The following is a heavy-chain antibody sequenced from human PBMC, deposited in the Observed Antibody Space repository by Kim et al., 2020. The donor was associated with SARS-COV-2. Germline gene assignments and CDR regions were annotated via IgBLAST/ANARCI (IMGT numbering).Heavy chain of an antibody. V-gene: IGHV1-3*01. CDR3: MRGEGPIRGVLSHLGRRDYSYGMDV. J-gene: IGHJ6*02. D-gene: IGHD3-10*01. CDR2: INVGNGNT. Sequence: ASVKVSCKGSGYSFSTYAMHWVRRAPGRGLEWMGWINVGNGNTKYSQKFQGRVTITRDTSANTAYMELSNLRSEDTAVYYCMRGEGPIRGVLSHLGRRDYSYGMDVWGHGTTVTVSS. CDR1: GYSFSTYA.